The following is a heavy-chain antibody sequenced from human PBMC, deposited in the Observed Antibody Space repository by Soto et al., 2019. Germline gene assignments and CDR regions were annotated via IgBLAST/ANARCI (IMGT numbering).Heavy chain of an antibody. D-gene: IGHD1-26*01. V-gene: IGHV3-30-3*01. CDR2: ISYDGTNE. J-gene: IGHJ5*02. CDR3: AREYSGIIDH. Sequence: GSLRLSCAASGFSFGSFAMHWVRQAPGKGLEWVADISYDGTNEYYADSVKGRFTISRDNSKNTLFVQMNSLRVEDTAEYYCAREYSGIIDHWGQGTLVTVSS. CDR1: GFSFGSFA.